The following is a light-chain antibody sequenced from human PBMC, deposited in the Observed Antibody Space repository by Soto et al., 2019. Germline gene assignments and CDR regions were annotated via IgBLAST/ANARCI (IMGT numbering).Light chain of an antibody. J-gene: IGLJ1*01. CDR3: QVWDSSSDNYV. CDR2: YDS. V-gene: IGLV3-21*04. Sequence: SYELTQPPSVSGAPGKTARTTCVGNNMGSKRVHWYQQKPGQAPVLVIYYDSDRPSGIPERFSGSNSGNTATLTISRVEAGYEDDYYCQVWDSSSDNYVFGTGTKLTVL. CDR1: NMGSKR.